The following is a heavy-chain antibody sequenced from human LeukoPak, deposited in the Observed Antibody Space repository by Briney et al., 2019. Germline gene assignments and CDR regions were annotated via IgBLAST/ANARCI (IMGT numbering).Heavy chain of an antibody. D-gene: IGHD5-18*01. CDR3: AREWIQLWLHAFDI. J-gene: IGHJ3*02. V-gene: IGHV3-30-3*01. CDR1: GFTFSSYA. CDR2: ISYDGSNK. Sequence: GRSLRLSCAASGFTFSSYAMHWVRQAPGKGLERVADISYDGSNKYYADSVKGRFTISRDNSKNTLYLQMNSLRAEDTAVYYCAREWIQLWLHAFDIWGQGTMVTVSS.